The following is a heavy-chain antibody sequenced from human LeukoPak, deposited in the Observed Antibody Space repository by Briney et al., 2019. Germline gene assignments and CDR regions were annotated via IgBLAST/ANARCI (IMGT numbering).Heavy chain of an antibody. J-gene: IGHJ3*01. CDR2: IRGSGDNT. CDR3: AREQLQEGSGSAFDF. CDR1: GFTFSSYA. Sequence: PGGSLRLSCAASGFTFSSYAMSWVRQAPGKELEWVSTIRGSGDNTYYADSVKGRFTISRDNSKNTLYLQMNSLRAEDTAVYYCAREQLQEGSGSAFDFWGQGTMVTVSS. D-gene: IGHD1-1*01. V-gene: IGHV3-23*01.